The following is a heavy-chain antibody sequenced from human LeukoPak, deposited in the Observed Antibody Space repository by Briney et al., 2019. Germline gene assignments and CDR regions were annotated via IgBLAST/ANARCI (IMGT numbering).Heavy chain of an antibody. Sequence: GGSLRLSCAASGFTFSSYWMSWVRQAPGKGLEWVANIKQDGSEKYYVDSVKGRFTISRDNAKNSLYLQMNSLRADDTAVYYCARVTPANWGSFDYWGQGTLVTVSS. CDR3: ARVTPANWGSFDY. V-gene: IGHV3-7*01. D-gene: IGHD7-27*01. CDR2: IKQDGSEK. CDR1: GFTFSSYW. J-gene: IGHJ4*02.